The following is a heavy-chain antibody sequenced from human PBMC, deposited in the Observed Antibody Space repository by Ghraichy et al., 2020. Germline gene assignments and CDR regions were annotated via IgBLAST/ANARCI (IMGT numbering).Heavy chain of an antibody. CDR1: GGSISSSSYY. Sequence: SETLSLTCTVSGGSISSSSYYWGWIRQPPGKGLEWIGSIYYSGSTYYNSSLKSRVTISVDTSKNQFSLKLSSVTAADTAVYYCAGSRLEQIDYWGQGTLVTVYS. V-gene: IGHV4-39*01. J-gene: IGHJ4*02. CDR2: IYYSGST. D-gene: IGHD1/OR15-1a*01. CDR3: AGSRLEQIDY.